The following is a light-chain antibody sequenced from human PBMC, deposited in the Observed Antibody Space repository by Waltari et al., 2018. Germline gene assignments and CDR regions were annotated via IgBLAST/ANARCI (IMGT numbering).Light chain of an antibody. Sequence: DIVMTHSPDSLPVSLGERATINCQYSRRVLYSSNNKNYLAWYQQKPGQPPKLLIYWASTRESGVPDRFSGSGSGTDFTLTISSLQAEDVAVYYCQQYYSTPPFTFGPGTKVDIK. CDR1: RRVLYSSNNKNY. CDR2: WAS. J-gene: IGKJ3*01. V-gene: IGKV4-1*01. CDR3: QQYYSTPPFT.